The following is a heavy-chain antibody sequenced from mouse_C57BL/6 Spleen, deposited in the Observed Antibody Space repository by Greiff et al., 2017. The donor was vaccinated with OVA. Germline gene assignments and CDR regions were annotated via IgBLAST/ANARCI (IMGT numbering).Heavy chain of an antibody. V-gene: IGHV1-20*01. CDR3: ARHSNYQGYYAMDY. CDR2: INPYNGDT. D-gene: IGHD2-5*01. Sequence: VQLQQSGPELVKPGDSVKISCKASGYSFTGYFMNWVMQSHGKSLEWIGRINPYNGDTFYNQKFKGKATLTVDKSSSTAHMELRSLTSEDSAVYYCARHSNYQGYYAMDYWGQGTSVTVSS. CDR1: GYSFTGYF. J-gene: IGHJ4*01.